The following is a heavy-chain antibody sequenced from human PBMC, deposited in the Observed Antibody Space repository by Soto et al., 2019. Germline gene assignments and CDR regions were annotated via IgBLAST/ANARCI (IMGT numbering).Heavy chain of an antibody. D-gene: IGHD2-21*01. V-gene: IGHV4-39*02. J-gene: IGHJ4*01. CDR1: GGSFSRSPGYY. Sequence: QLQLQESGPGLVKPSETLSLTCTDSGGSFSRSPGYYWCCMRQPPVKGLEWIGTVHPSGNTSYHPSLKSRVTIANDAFLIPLSLQLISVPAPDTALYSCTTGGDAWNAGLWGPGTLVTASS. CDR2: VHPSGNT. CDR3: TTGGDAWNAGL.